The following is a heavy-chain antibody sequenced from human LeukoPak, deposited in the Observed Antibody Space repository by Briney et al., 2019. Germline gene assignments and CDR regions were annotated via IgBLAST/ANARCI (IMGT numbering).Heavy chain of an antibody. CDR2: INSDGSST. CDR3: AGENPPGLPKKALH. J-gene: IGHJ4*02. CDR1: GFAFSNYW. Sequence: PGGSLRLSCAASGFAFSNYWMHWVRQAPGKGLVLVSRINSDGSSTSYADSVKGRFTISRDNAKNTLYLQMNSLRAEDTAVYYCAGENPPGLPKKALHWGQGTLVTVSS. V-gene: IGHV3-74*01.